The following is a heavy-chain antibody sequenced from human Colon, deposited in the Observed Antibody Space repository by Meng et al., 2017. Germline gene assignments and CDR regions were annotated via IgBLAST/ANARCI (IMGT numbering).Heavy chain of an antibody. V-gene: IGHV4-34*01. D-gene: IGHD3-22*01. Sequence: QVQLQQWGAGLLKPSETLSLTCAVYGGSFSGYSWSWVRQSPERGLEWIGEINHGGGTNYNPPLSSRVTISLDTSKNQFFLKMNSVTAADTAVYYCARVDFPGDFRDSSGLGLWGQGTLVTVSS. CDR1: GGSFSGYS. CDR2: INHGGGT. J-gene: IGHJ4*02. CDR3: ARVDFPGDFRDSSGLGL.